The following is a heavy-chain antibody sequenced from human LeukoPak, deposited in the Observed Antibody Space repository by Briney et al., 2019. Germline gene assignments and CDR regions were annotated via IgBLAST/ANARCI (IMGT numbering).Heavy chain of an antibody. Sequence: GGSLRLSCAASGFTFSSYWMHWVRQAPGKGLVWVSRINSDGSSTSYADSVKGRFTISRDNAKNSLYLQMNSLRAEDTAVYYCTRPRGSWFAFDIWGQGTMVTVSS. CDR1: GFTFSSYW. V-gene: IGHV3-74*01. CDR3: TRPRGSWFAFDI. J-gene: IGHJ3*02. CDR2: INSDGSST. D-gene: IGHD6-13*01.